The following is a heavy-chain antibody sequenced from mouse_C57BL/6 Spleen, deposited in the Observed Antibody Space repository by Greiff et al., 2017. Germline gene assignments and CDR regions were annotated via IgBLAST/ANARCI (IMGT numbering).Heavy chain of an antibody. D-gene: IGHD1-1*01. V-gene: IGHV1-82*01. Sequence: VQLQQSGPELVKPGASVKISCKASGYAFSSSWMNWVKQRPGKGLEWIGRIYPGDGDTNYNGKFKGKATLTADKSSSTAYMQLSSLTSEDSAVYFCARRGYYGSSHFDYWGQGTTLTVSS. J-gene: IGHJ2*01. CDR2: IYPGDGDT. CDR1: GYAFSSSW. CDR3: ARRGYYGSSHFDY.